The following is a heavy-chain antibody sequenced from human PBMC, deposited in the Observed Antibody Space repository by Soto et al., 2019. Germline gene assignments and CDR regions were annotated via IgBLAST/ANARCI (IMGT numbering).Heavy chain of an antibody. CDR3: ARVRATDYEIDY. Sequence: LRLSCTASGFMFGSYWMTWVRHVPGKGLQWVANIKRDGSEKYYVDFVKGRFTISRDNADNSVSLDMNNLRVDDTATYYCARVRATDYEIDYWGQGALVTVSS. CDR2: IKRDGSEK. J-gene: IGHJ4*02. D-gene: IGHD4-17*01. V-gene: IGHV3-7*03. CDR1: GFMFGSYW.